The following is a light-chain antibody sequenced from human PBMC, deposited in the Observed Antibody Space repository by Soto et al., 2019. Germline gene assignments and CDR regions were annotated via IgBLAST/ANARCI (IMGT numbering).Light chain of an antibody. CDR3: QQFKKWPPV. CDR2: DAS. V-gene: IGKV3-15*01. Sequence: EIVMTQSPVTLSVPPGERATLSCRASQSVGRNLAWYQQKPGQAPRLLMYDASNRATGIPARFSGSGSGTECTLIISSLQSADLAVYSCQQFKKWPPVFGPGTTVDIK. CDR1: QSVGRN. J-gene: IGKJ3*01.